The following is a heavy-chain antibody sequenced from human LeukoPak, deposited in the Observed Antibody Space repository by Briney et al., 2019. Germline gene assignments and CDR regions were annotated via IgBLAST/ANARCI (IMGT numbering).Heavy chain of an antibody. V-gene: IGHV4-39*01. D-gene: IGHD4-17*01. CDR2: IYYSGST. J-gene: IGHJ4*02. CDR1: GGSISSSSYY. Sequence: YPSETLSLTCTVSGGSISSSSYYWGWIRQPPGKGLEWIGSIYYSGSTYYNPSLKSRVTISVDTSKNQFSLKLSSVTAADTAVYYCARQRTSVTSPFDYWGQGTLVTVSS. CDR3: ARQRTSVTSPFDY.